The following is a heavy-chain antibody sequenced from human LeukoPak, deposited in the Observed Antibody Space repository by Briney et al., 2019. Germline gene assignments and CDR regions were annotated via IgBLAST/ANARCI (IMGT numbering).Heavy chain of an antibody. CDR1: GFTFSSYW. D-gene: IGHD6-13*01. J-gene: IGHJ3*02. V-gene: IGHV3-7*05. Sequence: GGSLRLSCAASGFTFSSYWKSWVRQAAGKGLEWVAKIKQDGSEKYYVDSVKGRFTISRDNTKKSLSLQMNSLRAEDTAVYYCARWGTYSSRWLGAFDIWGQGTMVSVSS. CDR3: ARWGTYSSRWLGAFDI. CDR2: IKQDGSEK.